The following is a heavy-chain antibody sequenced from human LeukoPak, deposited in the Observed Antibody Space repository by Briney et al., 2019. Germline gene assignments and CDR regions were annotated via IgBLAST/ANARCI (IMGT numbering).Heavy chain of an antibody. J-gene: IGHJ5*02. V-gene: IGHV3-11*04. CDR2: ISSSGSTI. CDR1: GFTFSDYY. Sequence: GGSLRLSCAASGFTFSDYYMSWIRQAPGKGLEWVSYISSSGSTIYYADSVKGRFTISRDNAKNSLYLQMNSLRAEDTAVYYCARDIGYCSGGSCPNWFDPWGQGTLVTVSS. D-gene: IGHD2-15*01. CDR3: ARDIGYCSGGSCPNWFDP.